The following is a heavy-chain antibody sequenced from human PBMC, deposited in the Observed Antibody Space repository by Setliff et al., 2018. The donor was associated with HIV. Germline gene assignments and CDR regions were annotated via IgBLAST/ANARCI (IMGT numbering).Heavy chain of an antibody. CDR3: ASGSGCCRNGVCYIGVHKNPDKYYSEY. Sequence: ASVTVSCKDSGDTFSNSALTWVRQAPGQGLEWMGGSIPLFGTVKYAQKFQGRVTITTDDLMNTAYMELSSLRSEDTAVYYCASGSGCCRNGVCYIGVHKNPDKYYSEYWGQGTLVTVSS. CDR1: GDTFSNSA. V-gene: IGHV1-69*05. J-gene: IGHJ4*02. CDR2: SIPLFGTV. D-gene: IGHD2-8*01.